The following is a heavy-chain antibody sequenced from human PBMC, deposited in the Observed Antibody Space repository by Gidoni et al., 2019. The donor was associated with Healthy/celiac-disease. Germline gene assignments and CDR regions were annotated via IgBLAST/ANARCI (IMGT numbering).Heavy chain of an antibody. Sequence: QLQLQESGPGLVKPSETLSLTCTVSGGSISSSSYYWGWIRQPPGKGLEWIGSIYYSGSTYYNPSLKSRVTISVDTSKNQFSLKLSSVTAADTAVYYCARHSGSSGYSWGFQHWGQGTLVTVSS. CDR1: GGSISSSSYY. J-gene: IGHJ1*01. V-gene: IGHV4-39*01. CDR2: IYYSGST. CDR3: ARHSGSSGYSWGFQH. D-gene: IGHD3-22*01.